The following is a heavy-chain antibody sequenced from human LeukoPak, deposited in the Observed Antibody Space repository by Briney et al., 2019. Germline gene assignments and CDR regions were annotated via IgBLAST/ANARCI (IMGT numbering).Heavy chain of an antibody. Sequence: SETLSLTCTVSGGSISSSYWSWIRQPPGKGLEWIGYIYYTGSINYNPSLKSRVTISADTSKNHFSLKLSSVTAADTAVYYCARMYDSSGYYYPFDYWGQGTLVTVSS. CDR3: ARMYDSSGYYYPFDY. J-gene: IGHJ4*02. D-gene: IGHD3-22*01. CDR2: IYYTGSI. V-gene: IGHV4-59*08. CDR1: GGSISSSY.